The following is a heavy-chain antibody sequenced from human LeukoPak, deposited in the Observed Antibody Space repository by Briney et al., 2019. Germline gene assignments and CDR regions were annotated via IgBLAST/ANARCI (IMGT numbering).Heavy chain of an antibody. Sequence: ASVKVSCKASGYTFTSYDINWVRQATGQGFEWMGWMNPNSGNTGYAQKFQGRVTMTRNTSISTAYMELSSLRSEDTAVYYCARGSDYYDSSGYGYYYYGMDVWGQGTTVTVSS. CDR3: ARGSDYYDSSGYGYYYYGMDV. CDR2: MNPNSGNT. V-gene: IGHV1-8*01. CDR1: GYTFTSYD. J-gene: IGHJ6*02. D-gene: IGHD3-22*01.